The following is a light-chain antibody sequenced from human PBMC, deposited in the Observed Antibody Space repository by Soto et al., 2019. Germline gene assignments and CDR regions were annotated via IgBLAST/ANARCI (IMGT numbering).Light chain of an antibody. CDR3: TSYTPTGALV. CDR2: EVR. J-gene: IGLJ6*01. V-gene: IGLV2-14*01. CDR1: NXDVGGYNY. Sequence: QSVLTQPASVSGSPGQSITVSCTGTNXDVGGYNYVSWYQHRPGKAPRLMIYEVRNRLSGVSNRFSGSKSSNTASLTISGLQSEDEADYYCTSYTPTGALVFGSGTKLTVL.